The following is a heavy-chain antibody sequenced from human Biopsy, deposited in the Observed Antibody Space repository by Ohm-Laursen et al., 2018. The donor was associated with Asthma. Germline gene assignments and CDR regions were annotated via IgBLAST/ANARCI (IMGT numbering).Heavy chain of an antibody. CDR1: GGSFSGYY. CDR3: ARAGQCSSTSCYNPGWFDP. CDR2: INHSGST. V-gene: IGHV4-34*01. J-gene: IGHJ5*02. Sequence: SETLSLTCAVYGGSFSGYYWSWIRQPPGKGLEWIGEINHSGSTKYNPSLKSRVTISVDTSKNQFSLKLSSVTAADTAVYYCARAGQCSSTSCYNPGWFDPWGQGTLVTVSS. D-gene: IGHD2-2*01.